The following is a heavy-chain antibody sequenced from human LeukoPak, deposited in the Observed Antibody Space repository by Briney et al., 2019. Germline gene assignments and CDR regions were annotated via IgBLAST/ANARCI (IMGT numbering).Heavy chain of an antibody. J-gene: IGHJ6*02. CDR1: GYTFTSYY. V-gene: IGHV1-46*01. CDR3: AGVSGGSSRGIGPSDYGMDV. CDR2: INPSGGST. Sequence: ASVKVSCKASGYTFTSYYMHWVRQAPGQGLEWMGIINPSGGSTSYAQKFQGRVTMTRDTSTSTVYMELSSLRSEDTAVYYCAGVSGGSSRGIGPSDYGMDVWGQGTAVTVSS. D-gene: IGHD6-13*01.